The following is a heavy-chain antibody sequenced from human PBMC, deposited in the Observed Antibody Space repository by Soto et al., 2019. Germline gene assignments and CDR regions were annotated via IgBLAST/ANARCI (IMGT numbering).Heavy chain of an antibody. Sequence: PGGSLRLSCAASGFTFSNYWMHWVRQAPGTGLVWVSRINTDGSSTTYADSVEGRFTISRDNAKNMLYLQMNSLRAEDTAVYYCAGDFKHLGWGQGTLVTVSS. V-gene: IGHV3-74*01. CDR1: GFTFSNYW. CDR2: INTDGSST. CDR3: AGDFKHLG. J-gene: IGHJ4*02.